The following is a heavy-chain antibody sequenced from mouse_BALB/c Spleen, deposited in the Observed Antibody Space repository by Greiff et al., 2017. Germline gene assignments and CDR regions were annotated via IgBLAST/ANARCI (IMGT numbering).Heavy chain of an antibody. D-gene: IGHD2-1*01. CDR3: ARDGNYFFAY. CDR2: ISSGGST. J-gene: IGHJ3*01. V-gene: IGHV5-6-5*01. Sequence: EVNLVESGGGLVKPGGSLKLSCAASGFTFSSYAMSWVRQTPEKRLEWVASISSGGSTYYPDSVKGRFTISRDNARNILYLQMSSLRSEDTAMYYCARDGNYFFAYWGQGTLVTVSA. CDR1: GFTFSSYA.